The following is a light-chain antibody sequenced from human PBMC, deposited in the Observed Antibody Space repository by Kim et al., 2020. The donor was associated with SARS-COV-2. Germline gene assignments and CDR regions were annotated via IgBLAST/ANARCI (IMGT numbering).Light chain of an antibody. J-gene: IGKJ4*01. Sequence: SVSPGEGATLSCRASHSVSSNLAWYQQRPGQAPRRLIYGASIRATDIPARFNGSGSGTEFTLTISNLQSEDFAVYYCQQYNNWPRSFGGGTKLEIK. CDR1: HSVSSN. V-gene: IGKV3-15*01. CDR3: QQYNNWPRS. CDR2: GAS.